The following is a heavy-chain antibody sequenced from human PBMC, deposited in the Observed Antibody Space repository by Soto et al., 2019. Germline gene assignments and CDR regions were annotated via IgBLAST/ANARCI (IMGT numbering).Heavy chain of an antibody. CDR3: AIYTGVVPAAIPYYYGMDV. J-gene: IGHJ6*02. CDR1: GGTFSSYA. D-gene: IGHD2-2*01. Sequence: QVQLVQSGAEVKKPGSLVKVSCKASGGTFSSYAISWVRQAPGQGLEWMGGIIPIFGTANYAQKFQGRVTITADESTSTAYMELSSLRSEDTAVYYCAIYTGVVPAAIPYYYGMDVWGQGTTVTVSS. V-gene: IGHV1-69*01. CDR2: IIPIFGTA.